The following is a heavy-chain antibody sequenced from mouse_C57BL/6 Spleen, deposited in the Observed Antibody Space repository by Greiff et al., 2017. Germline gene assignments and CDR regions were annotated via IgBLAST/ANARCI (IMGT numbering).Heavy chain of an antibody. V-gene: IGHV14-3*01. Sequence: EVQLVESVAELVRPGASVKLSCTASGFNIKNTYMHWVKQRPEQGLEWIGRIDPANGNTKYAPKFQGKATITADTSSNTAYLQLSSLTSEDTAIYYCAREHYYGSQGFAYWGQGTLVTVSA. J-gene: IGHJ3*01. CDR2: IDPANGNT. D-gene: IGHD1-1*01. CDR3: AREHYYGSQGFAY. CDR1: GFNIKNTY.